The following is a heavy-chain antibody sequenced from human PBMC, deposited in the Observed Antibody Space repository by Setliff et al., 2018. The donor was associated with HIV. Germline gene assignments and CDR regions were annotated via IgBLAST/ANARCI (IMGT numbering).Heavy chain of an antibody. CDR2: IYTSGST. CDR1: GVSISSGSYY. Sequence: SETLSLTCTVSGVSISSGSYYWSWIRQPAGKGLEWIGHIYTSGSTNYNPSLKSRVTISVDTSKNQFSLKLSSVTAADTAVYYCARPAPRGYSYGHYYFDYWGQGTLVTV. CDR3: ARPAPRGYSYGHYYFDY. D-gene: IGHD5-18*01. V-gene: IGHV4-61*09. J-gene: IGHJ4*02.